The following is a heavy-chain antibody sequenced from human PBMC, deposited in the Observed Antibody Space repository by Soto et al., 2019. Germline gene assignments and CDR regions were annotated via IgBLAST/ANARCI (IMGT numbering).Heavy chain of an antibody. CDR1: GDSISNVNYC. CDR3: AKGPSGDKVDY. CDR2: IYNGGSN. D-gene: IGHD7-27*01. V-gene: IGHV4-30-4*01. J-gene: IGHJ4*02. Sequence: QVQLQESGPGLVKPSQTLSLTCTVSGDSISNVNYCWSWIRQPPDKGLEWIGLIYNGGSNYSNPSLTSRVTISVDTSKNPFPLKLSSVSAADTAVYYCAKGPSGDKVDYWGQGTLVTVSS.